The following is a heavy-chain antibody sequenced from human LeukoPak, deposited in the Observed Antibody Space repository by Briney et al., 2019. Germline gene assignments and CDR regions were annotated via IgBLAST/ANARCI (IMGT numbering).Heavy chain of an antibody. Sequence: AMKRERQAPGKGLEWVSLISGDGGNTYYADSVKGRFTISRDNSKNSLYLQLNSLRTEDTALYYCAKAPFLSIATGLDDSWGQGTLVTVSS. J-gene: IGHJ5*01. D-gene: IGHD6-13*01. CDR1: A. CDR2: ISGDGGNT. V-gene: IGHV3-43*02. CDR3: AKAPFLSIATGLDDS.